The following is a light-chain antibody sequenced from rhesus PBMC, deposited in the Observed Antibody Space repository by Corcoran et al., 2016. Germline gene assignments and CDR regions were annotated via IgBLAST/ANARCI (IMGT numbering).Light chain of an antibody. CDR1: QRISSW. V-gene: IGKV1-22*01. CDR2: TAS. Sequence: DIQMTQSPSSLSASVGDTVTITCRASQRISSWLDWYQQKPGKAPNPLIYTASRLKSGVPSRFSGSGSWTDFTLTISSLQPEDFATSYCLQYSSSPFTFSPGTKLDIK. CDR3: LQYSSSPFT. J-gene: IGKJ3*01.